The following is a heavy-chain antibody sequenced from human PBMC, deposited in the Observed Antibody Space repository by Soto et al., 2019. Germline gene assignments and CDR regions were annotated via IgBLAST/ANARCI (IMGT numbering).Heavy chain of an antibody. CDR2: IIPIFGTA. V-gene: IGHV1-69*13. J-gene: IGHJ6*02. CDR1: GGTFSSYA. CDR3: ARDLRYNWNSDYYYGMDV. Sequence: RASVKVSCKASGGTFSSYAISWVRQAPGQGLEWMGGIIPIFGTANYAQKFQGRVTITADESTSTAYMELSSLRSEDTAVYYCARDLRYNWNSDYYYGMDVWGQGTTVTVSS. D-gene: IGHD1-7*01.